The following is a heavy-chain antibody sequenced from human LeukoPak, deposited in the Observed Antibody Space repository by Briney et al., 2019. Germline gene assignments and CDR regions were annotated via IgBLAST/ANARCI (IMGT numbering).Heavy chain of an antibody. CDR1: GGSFSGYY. J-gene: IGHJ4*02. V-gene: IGHV4-34*01. Sequence: SETLSLTCAVYGGSFSGYYWSWIRQPPGKGLEWIGSIYYSGSTYYNPSLKSRVTISVDTSKNQFSLKLSSVTAADTAVYYCASEVGGIAFDYWGQGTLVTVSS. D-gene: IGHD4-23*01. CDR2: IYYSGST. CDR3: ASEVGGIAFDY.